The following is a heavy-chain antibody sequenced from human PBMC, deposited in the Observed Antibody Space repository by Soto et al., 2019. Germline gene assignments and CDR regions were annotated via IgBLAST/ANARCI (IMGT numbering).Heavy chain of an antibody. CDR3: ARLNYYGSGPIGAFDI. V-gene: IGHV3-7*01. CDR1: GFTFSSYW. J-gene: IGHJ3*02. Sequence: GGSLRLSCAASGFTFSSYWMSWVRQAPGKGLEWVANIKQDGSEKYYVDSVKGRFTISRDNAKNSLYLQMNSLRAEDTAVYYCARLNYYGSGPIGAFDIWGQGTMVTVSS. CDR2: IKQDGSEK. D-gene: IGHD3-10*01.